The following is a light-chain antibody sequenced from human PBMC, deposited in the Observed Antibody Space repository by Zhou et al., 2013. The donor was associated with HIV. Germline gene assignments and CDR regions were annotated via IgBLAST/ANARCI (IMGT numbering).Light chain of an antibody. CDR1: QSIGRW. CDR3: QHYSSFPIT. J-gene: IGKJ5*01. CDR2: KAS. Sequence: DIQMTQSPSTLSSNVGDRVVITCRASQSIGRWLAWYQKKPGKAPKLLIYKASNLQSGVPSRFSGRGAETEFNLTIDGLQEDDFATYYCQHYSSFPITFGQGTRLDFK. V-gene: IGKV1-5*03.